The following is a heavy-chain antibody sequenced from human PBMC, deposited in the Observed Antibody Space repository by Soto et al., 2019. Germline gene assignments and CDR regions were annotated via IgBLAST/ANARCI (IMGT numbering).Heavy chain of an antibody. V-gene: IGHV1-3*01. J-gene: IGHJ4*02. CDR3: ARIRGVTTSSGSDY. D-gene: IGHD4-17*01. Sequence: KFQGRVTITRDTSASTAYVELSSLRSEDTAVYYCARIRGVTTSSGSDYWGQGTLVTVSS.